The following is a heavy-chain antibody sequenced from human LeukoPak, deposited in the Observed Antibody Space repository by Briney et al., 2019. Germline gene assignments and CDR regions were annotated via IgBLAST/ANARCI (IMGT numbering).Heavy chain of an antibody. CDR1: GFTFRSYG. D-gene: IGHD2-2*01. CDR2: ISGSGDST. J-gene: IGHJ4*02. V-gene: IGHV3-23*01. CDR3: AKSFRSTSLDY. Sequence: GGSLRLSCAASGFTFRSYGMTWVRQAPGKGLEWVSAISGSGDSTYYADSMKGRFTISRDNSRNTLYLQMNSLRAGDTAVYYCAKSFRSTSLDYWGQGTLVTVSS.